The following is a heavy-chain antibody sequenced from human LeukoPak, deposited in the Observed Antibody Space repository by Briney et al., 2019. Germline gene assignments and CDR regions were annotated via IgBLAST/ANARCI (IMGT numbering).Heavy chain of an antibody. J-gene: IGHJ4*02. V-gene: IGHV3-7*01. CDR1: GFTFSSYW. CDR3: ARERMYSGSGSTYPYYDY. D-gene: IGHD3-10*01. CDR2: IKPDGSEK. Sequence: GGSLRLSCAASGFTFSSYWMSWVRQSPGKGLEWVANIKPDGSEKYFIDSVKGRFTISRDNAKNALYLEMNSLRAEDTAEYFCARERMYSGSGSTYPYYDYWGQGTLVTVSS.